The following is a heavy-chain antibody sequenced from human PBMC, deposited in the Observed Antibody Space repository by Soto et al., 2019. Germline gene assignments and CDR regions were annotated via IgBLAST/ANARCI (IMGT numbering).Heavy chain of an antibody. J-gene: IGHJ4*02. V-gene: IGHV3-33*01. CDR3: ARVGGYSYGAYYFDY. CDR1: GFTFSSYG. CDR2: IWYDGSNK. D-gene: IGHD5-18*01. Sequence: QVQLVESGGGVVQPGRSLRLSCAASGFTFSSYGMHWVRQAPGKGLEWVAVIWYDGSNKYYADSVKGRFTISRDNSKNTLDLQMNSLRAEDTAVYYCARVGGYSYGAYYFDYWGQGTLVTVSS.